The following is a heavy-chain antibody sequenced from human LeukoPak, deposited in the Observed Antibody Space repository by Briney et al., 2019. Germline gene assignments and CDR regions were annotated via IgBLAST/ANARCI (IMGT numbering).Heavy chain of an antibody. D-gene: IGHD3-10*01. J-gene: IGHJ6*02. CDR1: GYTFTSYD. Sequence: ASVKVSCKASGYTFTSYDINWVRQATGQGLEWMGWMNPNSGNTGYAQKFQGRVTMTRNTSISTAYMELSSLRSEDTAVYYCARGGRFTMVRGVIISPDYYGMDVWGQGTTVTVPS. V-gene: IGHV1-8*01. CDR2: MNPNSGNT. CDR3: ARGGRFTMVRGVIISPDYYGMDV.